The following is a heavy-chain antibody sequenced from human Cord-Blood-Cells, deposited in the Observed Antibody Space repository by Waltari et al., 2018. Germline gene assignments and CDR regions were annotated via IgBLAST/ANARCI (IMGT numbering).Heavy chain of an antibody. Sequence: QVQLQQWGAGLLKPSATLSLTCAVYGGSFSGYYWSWISQPPGKGTEWIGEINHSGSTNYNPSLKSRVTISVDTSKNQFSLKLSSVTAADTAVYYCARRRLYCSSTSCYYYYGMDVWGQGTTVTVSS. J-gene: IGHJ6*02. V-gene: IGHV4-34*01. CDR2: INHSGST. CDR3: ARRRLYCSSTSCYYYYGMDV. CDR1: GGSFSGYY. D-gene: IGHD2-2*01.